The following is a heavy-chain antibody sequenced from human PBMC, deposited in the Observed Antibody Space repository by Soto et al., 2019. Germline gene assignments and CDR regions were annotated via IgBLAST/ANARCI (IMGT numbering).Heavy chain of an antibody. CDR3: ARVSYYYGSGSYGADDY. J-gene: IGHJ4*02. CDR1: GGTFSSYT. CDR2: IIPILGIA. Sequence: QVQLVQSGAEVKKPGSSVKVSCKASGGTFSSYTISWVRQAPGQGLEWMGRIIPILGIANYAQKFQGRVTITAVKSTSTAYMELSSLRSEDTAVYYCARVSYYYGSGSYGADDYWGQGTLVTVSS. V-gene: IGHV1-69*02. D-gene: IGHD3-10*01.